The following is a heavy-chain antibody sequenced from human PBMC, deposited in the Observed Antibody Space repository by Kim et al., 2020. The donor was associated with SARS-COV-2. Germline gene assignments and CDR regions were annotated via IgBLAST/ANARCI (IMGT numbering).Heavy chain of an antibody. V-gene: IGHV5-51*01. D-gene: IGHD1-1*01. CDR1: GYSFTGYW. Sequence: GESLKISCKGSGYSFTGYWIDWVRQMPGKGLEWMGAILPADSKTKYSPSFQGHVTFSVDKSNSTAYLHWSSLKASDTAMYYCARHSSATNPYKSLDPWGQGTLVTVSS. J-gene: IGHJ5*02. CDR3: ARHSSATNPYKSLDP. CDR2: ILPADSKT.